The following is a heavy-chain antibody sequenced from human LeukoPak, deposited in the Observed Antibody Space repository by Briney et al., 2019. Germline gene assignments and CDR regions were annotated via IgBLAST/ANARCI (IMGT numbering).Heavy chain of an antibody. CDR1: GFTFSSYS. Sequence: GGSLRLSCAASGFTFSSYSMNWVRQVPGKGLEWVSSISSSSSYIYYADSVKGRFTISRDNSKNTLYLQMNSLRAEDTAVYYCARPTVTAGLFYDAFDIWGQGTMVTVSS. CDR3: ARPTVTAGLFYDAFDI. V-gene: IGHV3-21*01. D-gene: IGHD4-17*01. J-gene: IGHJ3*02. CDR2: ISSSSSYI.